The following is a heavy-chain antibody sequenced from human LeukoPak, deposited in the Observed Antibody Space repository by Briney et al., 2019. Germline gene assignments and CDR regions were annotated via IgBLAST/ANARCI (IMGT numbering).Heavy chain of an antibody. CDR1: GFTFNNYA. CDR3: AKARVPTGNGYYSD. J-gene: IGHJ4*02. Sequence: GGSLRLSCAASGFTFNNYAMGWVRQAPGEGLEWVSDISDSGGSTYNADSARGRFTISRDNSKNTLYLQMNSLRAEDTAIYYCAKARVPTGNGYYSDWGQGTLVTVSS. CDR2: ISDSGGST. D-gene: IGHD3-22*01. V-gene: IGHV3-23*01.